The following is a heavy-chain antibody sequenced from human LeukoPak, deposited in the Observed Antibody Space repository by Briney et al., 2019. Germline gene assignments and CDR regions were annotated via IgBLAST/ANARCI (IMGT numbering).Heavy chain of an antibody. CDR3: ARGSMYQLDY. CDR1: GFTFSSYS. V-gene: IGHV3-23*01. J-gene: IGHJ4*02. CDR2: IIGGAGGT. Sequence: GGSLRLSCAASGFTFSSYSMNWVRQAPGKGLEWVSGIIGGAGGTYYADSVKGRFTISRDNAKNTLYLQMNSLRAEDTAVYYCARGSMYQLDYWGQGTLVTVSS. D-gene: IGHD2-2*01.